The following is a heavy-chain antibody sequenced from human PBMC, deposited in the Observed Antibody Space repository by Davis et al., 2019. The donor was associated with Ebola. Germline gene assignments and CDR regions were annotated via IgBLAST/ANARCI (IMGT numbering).Heavy chain of an antibody. CDR2: ISSSGSTI. CDR3: ARDSVAGTDYYGMDV. CDR1: GFTSSSYS. D-gene: IGHD6-19*01. J-gene: IGHJ6*02. V-gene: IGHV3-48*01. Sequence: GGSLRLSCAASGFTSSSYSMNWVCQAPGKGLEWVSYISSSGSTIYYADSVKGRFTISRDNSKNTLYLQMNSLRAEDTAVYYCARDSVAGTDYYGMDVWGQGTTVTVSS.